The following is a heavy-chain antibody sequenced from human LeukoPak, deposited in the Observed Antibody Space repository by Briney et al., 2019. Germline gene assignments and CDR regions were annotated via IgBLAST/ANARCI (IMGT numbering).Heavy chain of an antibody. D-gene: IGHD3-10*01. CDR1: GFTFSSCS. CDR2: ISSSSSYI. V-gene: IGHV3-21*01. J-gene: IGHJ6*03. Sequence: GGSLRLSCAASGFTFSSCSMNWVRQAPGKGLEWVSSISSSSSYIYYADSVKGRFTISRDNAKNSLYLQMNSLRAEDTAVYYCASMGMDGSGSWYNYYYYYYMDVWGKGTTVTISS. CDR3: ASMGMDGSGSWYNYYYYYYMDV.